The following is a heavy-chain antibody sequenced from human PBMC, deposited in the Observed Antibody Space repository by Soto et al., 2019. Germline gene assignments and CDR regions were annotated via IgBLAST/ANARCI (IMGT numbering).Heavy chain of an antibody. V-gene: IGHV1-18*01. D-gene: IGHD3-3*01. CDR1: GYTFTSYG. CDR3: ARDPFRYDFWSGYYMKTSFGRDY. Sequence: ASVKVSCKASGYTFTSYGISWVRQAPGQGLEWMGWISAYNGNTNYAQKLQGRVTMTTDTSTSTAYMELRSLRSDDTAVYYCARDPFRYDFWSGYYMKTSFGRDYWGQGTLVTVSS. J-gene: IGHJ4*02. CDR2: ISAYNGNT.